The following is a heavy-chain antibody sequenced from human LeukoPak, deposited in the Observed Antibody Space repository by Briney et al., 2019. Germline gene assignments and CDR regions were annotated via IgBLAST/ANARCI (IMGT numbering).Heavy chain of an antibody. J-gene: IGHJ4*02. CDR3: ARDKWRSGSYYPQFDY. V-gene: IGHV3-7*01. CDR1: GFTFSSYW. Sequence: GGSLRLSCAASGFTFSSYWMSWVRQAPGKGLEWVANIKQDGSEKYYVDSVKGRFTISRDNAENSLYLQMNSLRAEDTAVYYCARDKWRSGSYYPQFDYWGQGTLVTVSS. D-gene: IGHD1-26*01. CDR2: IKQDGSEK.